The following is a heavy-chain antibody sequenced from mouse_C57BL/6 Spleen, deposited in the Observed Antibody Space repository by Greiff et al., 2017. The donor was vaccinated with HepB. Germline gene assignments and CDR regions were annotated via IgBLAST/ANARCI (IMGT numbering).Heavy chain of an antibody. Sequence: QVQLQQPGAELVKPEASVKLSCKASGYTFTSYWMHWVKQRPGQGLEWIGMIHPNSGSTNYNEKFKSKATLTVDKSSSTAYMQLSSLTSEDSAVYYCARDGLRDPFAYWGQGTLVTVSA. J-gene: IGHJ3*01. CDR3: ARDGLRDPFAY. CDR1: GYTFTSYW. V-gene: IGHV1-64*01. D-gene: IGHD2-4*01. CDR2: IHPNSGST.